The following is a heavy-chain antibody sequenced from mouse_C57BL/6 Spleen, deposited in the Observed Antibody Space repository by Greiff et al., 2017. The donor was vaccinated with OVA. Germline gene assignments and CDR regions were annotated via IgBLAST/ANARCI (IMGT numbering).Heavy chain of an antibody. Sequence: QVQLKESGPELVKPGASVKISCKASGYAFSSSWMNWVKQRPGKGLEWIGRIYTGDGDTNYNGKFKGKATLTADKPSSTSYMQLSSLTSDDSAVYFCARGCTTVVPFDYWGQGTTLTVSS. J-gene: IGHJ2*01. CDR1: GYAFSSSW. CDR2: IYTGDGDT. CDR3: ARGCTTVVPFDY. D-gene: IGHD1-1*01. V-gene: IGHV1-82*01.